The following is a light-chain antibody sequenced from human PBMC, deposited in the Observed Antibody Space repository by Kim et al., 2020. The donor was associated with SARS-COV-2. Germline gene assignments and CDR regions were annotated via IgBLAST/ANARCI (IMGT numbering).Light chain of an antibody. CDR1: KLGEKY. Sequence: VSVSPGQTVTITGSGDKLGEKYSSWYQQQPGQAPVLVIYQDTKRPSGIPERFAGSNSGNTATLTISGAQAMDEADYYCQAWDNTWVFGGGTQLTVL. V-gene: IGLV3-1*01. CDR2: QDT. CDR3: QAWDNTWV. J-gene: IGLJ3*02.